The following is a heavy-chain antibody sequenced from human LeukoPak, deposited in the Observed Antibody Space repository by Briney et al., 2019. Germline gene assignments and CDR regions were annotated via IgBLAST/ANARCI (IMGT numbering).Heavy chain of an antibody. D-gene: IGHD2-15*01. CDR1: GFTFKSYA. V-gene: IGHV3-73*01. CDR2: ITTKADSYAT. Sequence: GGSLRLSCSASGFTFKSYAMHWVRQASGKGLEWVGRITTKADSYATEYAASMKGRFTLSRDDSKNTAYLQINSLKTEDTAVYYCSRRYCSGGNCYSDYWGQGTLVTVSS. CDR3: SRRYCSGGNCYSDY. J-gene: IGHJ4*02.